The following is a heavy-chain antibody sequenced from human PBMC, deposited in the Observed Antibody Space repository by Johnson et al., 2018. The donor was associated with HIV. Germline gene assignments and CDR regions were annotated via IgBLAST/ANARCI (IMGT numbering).Heavy chain of an antibody. J-gene: IGHJ3*02. CDR2: IKQDGSEK. Sequence: VQLVESGGGLVQPGESLRLSCVASGFIFSTYWMSWVRQAPGKGLEWVANIKQDGSEKYYVDSVKGRFTISRDNSKNTLYLQLNSLTAEDTAVYYCARAGIVFDIWGQGTMVTVSS. V-gene: IGHV3-7*02. D-gene: IGHD2-15*01. CDR3: ARAGIVFDI. CDR1: GFIFSTYW.